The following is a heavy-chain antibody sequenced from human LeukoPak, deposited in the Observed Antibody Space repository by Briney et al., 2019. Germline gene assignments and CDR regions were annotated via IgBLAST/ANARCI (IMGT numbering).Heavy chain of an antibody. CDR3: ARDLRYSGAFDI. J-gene: IGHJ3*02. CDR1: GFTFSSYS. CDR2: IYSGGST. D-gene: IGHD4-17*01. Sequence: GGSLRLSCAASGFTFSSYSMNWVRQAPGKGLEWVSVIYSGGSTYYADSVKGRFTISRDNSKNTLYLQMNSLRAEDTAVYYCARDLRYSGAFDIWGQGTMVTVSS. V-gene: IGHV3-66*02.